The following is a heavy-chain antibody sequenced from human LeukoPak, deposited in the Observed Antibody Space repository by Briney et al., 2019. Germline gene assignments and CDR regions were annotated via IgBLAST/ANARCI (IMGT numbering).Heavy chain of an antibody. J-gene: IGHJ3*02. CDR1: GFTFSSYA. CDR2: ISGSGGST. Sequence: PGGSLRLSCAASGFTFSSYAMSWVRQAPGKGLEWVSAISGSGGSTYYADSVKGRFTIPRDNSKNTLYLQMNSLRAEDTAVYYCAKDLSALYYYDSSNAFDIWGQGTMVTVSS. CDR3: AKDLSALYYYDSSNAFDI. D-gene: IGHD3-22*01. V-gene: IGHV3-23*01.